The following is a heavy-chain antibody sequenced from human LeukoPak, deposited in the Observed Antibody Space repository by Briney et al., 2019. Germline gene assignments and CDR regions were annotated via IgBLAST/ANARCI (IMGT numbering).Heavy chain of an antibody. J-gene: IGHJ3*02. Sequence: GGSLRLSCAASGFAFSSYSMNWVRQAPGKGLEWVANIKQDGSEKYYVVSVRGRFTISRDNAKNSLYLQMNSLRGEDTAVYYCTRDSGYNAFDIWGQGTMVTVSS. CDR1: GFAFSSYS. CDR3: TRDSGYNAFDI. CDR2: IKQDGSEK. V-gene: IGHV3-7*01. D-gene: IGHD5-12*01.